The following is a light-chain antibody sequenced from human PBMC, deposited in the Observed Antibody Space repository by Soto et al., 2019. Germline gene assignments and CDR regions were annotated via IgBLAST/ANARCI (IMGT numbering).Light chain of an antibody. J-gene: IGKJ4*01. V-gene: IGKV3-20*01. CDR1: QSVSSSS. Sequence: EIVLTQSPGTLSLSPGERATLSCRASQSVSSSSLAWYQQKRGQAPRLLIHDASSRATGIPDRFSGSGSGTDFTLTISSLQPEDVGTYYCQRYDDAPLTFGGGTKVDIK. CDR2: DAS. CDR3: QRYDDAPLT.